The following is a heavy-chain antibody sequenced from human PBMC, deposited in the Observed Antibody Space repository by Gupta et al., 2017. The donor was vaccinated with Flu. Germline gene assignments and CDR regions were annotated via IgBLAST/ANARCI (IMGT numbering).Heavy chain of an antibody. CDR1: RSYA. CDR3: AKEAVNPQYYGRDG. V-gene: IGHV3-23*01. D-gene: IGHD4-4*01. Sequence: RSYAMTWDRQAPGKGLEWVSAISGSGDRRYYADSVKGRLTISRDNSRNTVYLQMNSLRADDTAVYDCAKEAVNPQYYGRDGWGQGTTVTVSS. J-gene: IGHJ6*02. CDR2: ISGSGDRR.